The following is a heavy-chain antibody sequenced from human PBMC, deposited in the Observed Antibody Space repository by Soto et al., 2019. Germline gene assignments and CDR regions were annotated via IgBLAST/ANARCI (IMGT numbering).Heavy chain of an antibody. CDR2: VSGNNGAS. Sequence: ASVKVSCKASGYTSADFGISWVRQAPGQGLEWMGWVSGNNGASNPAPKVQGRITMTLDTSTGVTYMALRSLRSDDTAIYYCVRDQKYFRVNGNWFDSWGQGTLVTVSS. CDR1: GYTSADFG. D-gene: IGHD2-2*01. CDR3: VRDQKYFRVNGNWFDS. J-gene: IGHJ5*01. V-gene: IGHV1-18*04.